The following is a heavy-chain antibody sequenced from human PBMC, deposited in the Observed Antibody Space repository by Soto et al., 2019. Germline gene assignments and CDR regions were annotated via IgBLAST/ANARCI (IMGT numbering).Heavy chain of an antibody. CDR2: INHSGST. CDR1: GGSFSGYY. CDR3: ARGGITMVRGARGTNWFDS. J-gene: IGHJ5*01. D-gene: IGHD3-10*01. V-gene: IGHV4-34*01. Sequence: SETLSLTCAVYGGSFSGYYWSWIRQPPGKGLEWIGEINHSGSTNYNPSLKSRVTISVDTSKNQFSLKLSSVTAADTAVYYCARGGITMVRGARGTNWFDSWGQGTLVTVSS.